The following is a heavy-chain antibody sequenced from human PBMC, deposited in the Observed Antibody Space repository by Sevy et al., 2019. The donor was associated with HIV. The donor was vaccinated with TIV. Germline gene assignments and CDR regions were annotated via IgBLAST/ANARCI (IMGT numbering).Heavy chain of an antibody. D-gene: IGHD2-2*01. Sequence: GGSLRLSCAASGFTFSSYAMSWVRQAPGKGLEWVSTISDSADSTYYADSVKGRFTISRDNSKNTLYLQMNSLRAEDTAVYYCAKSSLGDYYYGMDVWGQGTTVTVSS. CDR1: GFTFSSYA. CDR2: ISDSADST. J-gene: IGHJ6*02. V-gene: IGHV3-23*01. CDR3: AKSSLGDYYYGMDV.